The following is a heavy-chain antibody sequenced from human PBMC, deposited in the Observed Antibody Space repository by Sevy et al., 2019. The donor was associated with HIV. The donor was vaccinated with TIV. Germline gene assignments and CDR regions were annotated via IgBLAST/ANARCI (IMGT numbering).Heavy chain of an antibody. V-gene: IGHV3-48*02. CDR3: ARDHPVTRGYYGMDV. J-gene: IGHJ6*02. CDR1: VFTFSSYS. Sequence: GGSLRLSCAASVFTFSSYSMNWVRQAPGKGLEWVSYISSSSTIYYADSVKGRFTISRDNAKNSLYLQMNSLRDEDTAVYYCARDHPVTRGYYGMDVWGQGTTVTVSS. CDR2: ISSSSTI. D-gene: IGHD4-17*01.